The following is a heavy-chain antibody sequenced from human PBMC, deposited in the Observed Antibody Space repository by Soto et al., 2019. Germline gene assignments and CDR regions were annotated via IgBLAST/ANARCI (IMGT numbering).Heavy chain of an antibody. CDR2: IYYSGTT. CDR1: GCSIRSYC. CDR3: SVTTKEVFNY. D-gene: IGHD4-17*01. J-gene: IGHJ4*02. V-gene: IGHV4-59*12. Sequence: PDTLSLTSTVSGCSIRSYCWSWIWHPPGKGLEWIRYIYYSGTTNYIPSLKSRVTISVDTSKNQFSLKLSSVTAADTAVYYCSVTTKEVFNYWGQGTLVTVSS.